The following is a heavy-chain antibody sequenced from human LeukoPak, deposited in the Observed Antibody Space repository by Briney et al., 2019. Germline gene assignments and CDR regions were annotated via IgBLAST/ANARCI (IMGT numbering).Heavy chain of an antibody. J-gene: IGHJ6*02. CDR1: GFTFSSYA. CDR3: VLGYCSSTSCSLYYYYGMDV. D-gene: IGHD2-2*01. Sequence: PGGSLRLPCAASGFTFSSYAMHWVRQAPGKGLEWVAVISYDGSNKYYADSVKGRFTISRDNSKNTLYLQMNSLRAEDTAVYYCVLGYCSSTSCSLYYYYGMDVWGQGTTVTVSS. V-gene: IGHV3-30-3*01. CDR2: ISYDGSNK.